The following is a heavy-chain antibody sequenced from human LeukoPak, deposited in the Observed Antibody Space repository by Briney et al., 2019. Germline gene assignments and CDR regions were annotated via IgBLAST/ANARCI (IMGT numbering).Heavy chain of an antibody. CDR2: ISGNGGST. Sequence: GGSLRLSCVDSGFTFSNAWISWVLQAPGKGLEWISAISGNGGSTYYADSVKGRFTISRDNSKNTLYLQMNSLRAEDTAVYYCAKHHSGYDYYFDYWGQGTLVTVSS. D-gene: IGHD5-12*01. CDR1: GFTFSNAW. V-gene: IGHV3-23*01. CDR3: AKHHSGYDYYFDY. J-gene: IGHJ4*02.